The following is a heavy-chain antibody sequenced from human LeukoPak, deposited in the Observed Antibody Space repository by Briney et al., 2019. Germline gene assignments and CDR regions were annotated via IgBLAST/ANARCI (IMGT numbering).Heavy chain of an antibody. Sequence: ASVEVSCKASGYTFTSYGISWVRQAPGQGLEWMGWISAYNGNTNYAQKLQGRVTMTTDTSTSTAYMELRSLRSDDTAVYYCARELFQLLWFGELSPYYYYYGMDVWGQGTTVTVSS. J-gene: IGHJ6*02. CDR3: ARELFQLLWFGELSPYYYYYGMDV. CDR1: GYTFTSYG. CDR2: ISAYNGNT. D-gene: IGHD3-10*01. V-gene: IGHV1-18*01.